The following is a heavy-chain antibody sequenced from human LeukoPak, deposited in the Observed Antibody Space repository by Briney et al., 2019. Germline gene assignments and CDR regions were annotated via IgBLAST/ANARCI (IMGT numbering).Heavy chain of an antibody. Sequence: ASVKVSCKASGYTFTNYDMSWVRQAPGQGLEWMGWLSAYNGNTNYAQRFQGRVTMTRNTSISTAYMELSSLRSEDTAVYYCARGTGYCSSTSCYPSGHYYGMDVWGQGTTVTVSS. CDR2: LSAYNGNT. J-gene: IGHJ6*02. D-gene: IGHD2-2*01. CDR1: GYTFTNYD. V-gene: IGHV1-18*04. CDR3: ARGTGYCSSTSCYPSGHYYGMDV.